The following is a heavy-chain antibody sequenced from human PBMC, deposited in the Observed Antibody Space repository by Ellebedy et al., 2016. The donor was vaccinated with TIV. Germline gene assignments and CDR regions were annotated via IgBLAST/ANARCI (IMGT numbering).Heavy chain of an antibody. CDR1: GFTVSSNY. D-gene: IGHD5-12*01. Sequence: GESLKISCAASGFTVSSNYMSWVRQAPGKGLEWVSVIYSGGSTYYADSVKGRFTISRDNSKNTLYLQMNSLRAEDTAVYYCARHGNGGYVQNWGQGTLVTVSS. CDR3: ARHGNGGYVQN. CDR2: IYSGGST. V-gene: IGHV3-53*01. J-gene: IGHJ4*02.